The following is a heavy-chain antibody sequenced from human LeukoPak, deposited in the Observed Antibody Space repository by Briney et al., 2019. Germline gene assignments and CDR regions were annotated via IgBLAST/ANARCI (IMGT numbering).Heavy chain of an antibody. J-gene: IGHJ3*02. CDR2: INPKRGGT. CDR1: GYTFTGYY. Sequence: RASLKVSCKASGYTFTGYYMQWVPQAPGQGLGWMGWINPKRGGTNYAQKFQGRVTMTRDTSISTAYMELSRLRSDDTAVYYCARDAELRYFDWPGAFDIWGQGTMVTVSS. V-gene: IGHV1-2*02. D-gene: IGHD3-9*01. CDR3: ARDAELRYFDWPGAFDI.